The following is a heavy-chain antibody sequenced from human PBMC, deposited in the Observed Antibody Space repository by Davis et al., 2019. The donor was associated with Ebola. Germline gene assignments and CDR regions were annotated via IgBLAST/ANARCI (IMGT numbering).Heavy chain of an antibody. Sequence: GESLKIPCAAPGFTFDDYAMHWVRQAPGTGLEWVSGISWNSGSIGYADSVKGRFTISRDNAKNSLYLQMNSLRAEDMALYYCAKALGCSSTSCYEDAFDIWGQGTMVTVSS. CDR2: ISWNSGSI. D-gene: IGHD2-2*01. CDR3: AKALGCSSTSCYEDAFDI. CDR1: GFTFDDYA. J-gene: IGHJ3*02. V-gene: IGHV3-9*03.